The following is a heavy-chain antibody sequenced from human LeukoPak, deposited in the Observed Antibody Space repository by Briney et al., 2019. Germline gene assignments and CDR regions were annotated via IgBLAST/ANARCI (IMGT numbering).Heavy chain of an antibody. CDR3: AKAGLRLGELSYFDY. D-gene: IGHD3-16*02. CDR1: GGSFSGYY. V-gene: IGHV3-23*01. CDR2: ISGSGGST. Sequence: ETLSLTCAVYGGSFSGYYWSWIRQAPGKGLEWVSAISGSGGSTYYADSVKGRFTISRDNSKNTLYLQMNSLRAEDTAVYYCAKAGLRLGELSYFDYWGQGTLVTVSS. J-gene: IGHJ4*02.